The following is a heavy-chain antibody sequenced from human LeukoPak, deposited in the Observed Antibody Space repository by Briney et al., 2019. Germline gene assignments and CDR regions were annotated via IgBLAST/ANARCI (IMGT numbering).Heavy chain of an antibody. CDR2: ITGSSSHV. CDR1: GFTFSTYS. V-gene: IGHV3-21*01. Sequence: PGGSLRLSCAASGFTFSTYSMNWVRQAPGKGLEWISSITGSSSHVYYADSVKGRFTISRDNAKNSLYLQVNSLRDEDTAVYYCARDRVTGAFDIWGQGTLVTVSS. D-gene: IGHD3-10*01. CDR3: ARDRVTGAFDI. J-gene: IGHJ3*02.